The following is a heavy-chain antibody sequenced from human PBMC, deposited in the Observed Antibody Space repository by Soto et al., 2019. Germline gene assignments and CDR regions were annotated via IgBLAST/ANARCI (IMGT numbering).Heavy chain of an antibody. D-gene: IGHD4-4*01. Sequence: QVQLQESGPGLVKPSQTLSLTCTVSGGSISSGDYFWSWIRQYQGKGLEWIGYIYYSGSTYYNPSLKTRVTISLDTSKNQFSLKLSSMTAADTAVYYCARGRALYSNYDSWGQGTLVTVSS. CDR2: IYYSGST. CDR3: ARGRALYSNYDS. J-gene: IGHJ5*01. CDR1: GGSISSGDYF. V-gene: IGHV4-31*03.